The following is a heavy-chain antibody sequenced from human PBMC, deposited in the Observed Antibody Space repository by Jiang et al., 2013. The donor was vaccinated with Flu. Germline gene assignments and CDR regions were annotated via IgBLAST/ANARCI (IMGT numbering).Heavy chain of an antibody. Sequence: VQLVESGTELKKPGSSVKVSCKASGDTFSSYAVSWVRQAPGQGLEWVGRIVPAFGTTKSAQKFQNRVTFTADGSTNTVYMELTSLRSDDTAVYYCAREWFGEWQLDYWGQGTLVTVSS. J-gene: IGHJ4*02. V-gene: IGHV1-69*18. D-gene: IGHD3-10*01. CDR2: IVPAFGTT. CDR1: GDTFSSYA. CDR3: AREWFGEWQLDY.